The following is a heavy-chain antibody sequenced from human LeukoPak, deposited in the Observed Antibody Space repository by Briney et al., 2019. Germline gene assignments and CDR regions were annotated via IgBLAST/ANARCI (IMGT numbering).Heavy chain of an antibody. J-gene: IGHJ4*02. Sequence: KAGGSLRLSCTASGFKFSSFSMNWARQAPGKGLEWLSYIGSTISAIYYADSVKGRFTISRDNAKNSLYLQMDSLRAEDTAIYYCARVIGSYGDSAYWGQGTLVTVSS. CDR3: ARVIGSYGDSAY. V-gene: IGHV3-48*04. D-gene: IGHD3-16*01. CDR1: GFKFSSFS. CDR2: IGSTISAI.